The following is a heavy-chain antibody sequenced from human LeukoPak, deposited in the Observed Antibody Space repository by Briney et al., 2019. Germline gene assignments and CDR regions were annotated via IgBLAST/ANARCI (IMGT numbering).Heavy chain of an antibody. CDR1: GGSLSGYY. J-gene: IGHJ4*02. Sequence: SETLSLTCAVYGGSLSGYYWSWIRQPPGKGLEWIGEINHSGSTNYNPSLKSRVTISVDTSKNQFSLKRNSVTAADTAVYYCARTFSGSFHFDYWGQGTLVTVSS. V-gene: IGHV4-34*01. CDR2: INHSGST. D-gene: IGHD1-26*01. CDR3: ARTFSGSFHFDY.